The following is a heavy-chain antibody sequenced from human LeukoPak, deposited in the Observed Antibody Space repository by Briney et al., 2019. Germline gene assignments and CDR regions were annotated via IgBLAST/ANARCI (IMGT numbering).Heavy chain of an antibody. Sequence: GGSLRLSCAASGFTVSSNYMSWVRQAPGKGLEWVSVIYSGGSTYYADSVKGRFTISRDNSKNTLCLQMNSLRAEDTAVYYCARARESYCSSTSCYWFDPWGQGTLVTVSS. D-gene: IGHD2-2*01. J-gene: IGHJ5*02. CDR1: GFTVSSNY. V-gene: IGHV3-66*02. CDR2: IYSGGST. CDR3: ARARESYCSSTSCYWFDP.